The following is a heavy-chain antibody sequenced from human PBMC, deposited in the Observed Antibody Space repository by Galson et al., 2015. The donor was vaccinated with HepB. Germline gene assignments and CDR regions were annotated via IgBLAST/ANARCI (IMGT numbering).Heavy chain of an antibody. CDR1: GNSFNNQW. D-gene: IGHD5-12*01. V-gene: IGHV5-51*01. CDR3: ARHGGYNGYDFLRS. CDR2: IYPDDSDI. J-gene: IGHJ4*02. Sequence: QSGAEVKKSGDSLKIPCKDSGNSFNNQWIGWVRQTPGKGPEWMGIIYPDDSDIRYNPAVKGRVTISADTSINTAYLQWSSLRASDSAIYFCARHGGYNGYDFLRSWGQGTRVTVSS.